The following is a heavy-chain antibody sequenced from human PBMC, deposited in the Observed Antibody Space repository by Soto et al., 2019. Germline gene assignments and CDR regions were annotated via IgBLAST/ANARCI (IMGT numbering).Heavy chain of an antibody. CDR1: GGSISSYY. CDR2: IYYSGST. J-gene: IGHJ5*02. CDR3: ARDSVYSSAWFDP. D-gene: IGHD5-18*01. Sequence: PSETLSLTCTVSGGSISSYYWSWIRQPPGKGLEWIGYIYYSGSTNYNPSLKSRVTISVDTSKNQFSLKLSSVTAADTAVYYCARDSVYSSAWFDPWGQGTLVTVSS. V-gene: IGHV4-59*01.